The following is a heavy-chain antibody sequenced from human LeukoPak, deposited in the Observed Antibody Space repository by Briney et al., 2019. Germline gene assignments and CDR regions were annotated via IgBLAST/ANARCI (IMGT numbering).Heavy chain of an antibody. CDR3: ARQGVVVPAAIRG. D-gene: IGHD2-2*02. Sequence: SETLSLTCTVSGGSISGYYWTWIRQPPGKGLEWIGYIYYSGSTYYNPSLKSRVTISVDTSKNQFSLKLSSVTAADTAVYYCARQGVVVPAAIRGWGQGTLVTVSS. V-gene: IGHV4-59*04. J-gene: IGHJ4*02. CDR2: IYYSGST. CDR1: GGSISGYY.